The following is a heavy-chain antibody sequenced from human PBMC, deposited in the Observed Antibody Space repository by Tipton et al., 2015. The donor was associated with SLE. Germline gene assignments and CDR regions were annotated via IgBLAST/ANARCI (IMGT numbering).Heavy chain of an antibody. CDR2: MWSYGSYK. CDR3: AKQISPHYGMDV. CDR1: GFTLSSFG. Sequence: RSLRLSCAASGFTLSSFGMHWVRQAPGKGLEWVAVMWSYGSYKYYADSVKGRFTIARDNSKSTLYLQMNSLRTEDTAVYYCAKQISPHYGMDVWGQGTTVTVSS. V-gene: IGHV3-33*06. J-gene: IGHJ6*02.